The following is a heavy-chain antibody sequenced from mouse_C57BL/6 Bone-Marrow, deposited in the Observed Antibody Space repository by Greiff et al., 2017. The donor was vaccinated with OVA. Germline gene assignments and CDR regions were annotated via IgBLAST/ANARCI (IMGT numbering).Heavy chain of an antibody. CDR3: ARQGIYYYGLGYFDV. CDR2: ISSGGSYT. J-gene: IGHJ1*03. CDR1: GFTFSSYG. V-gene: IGHV5-6*02. Sequence: DVKLVESGGDLVKPGGSLKLSCAASGFTFSSYGMSWVRQTPDKRLEWVATISSGGSYTYYPDSVKGRFTISRDNAKNTLYLQMSSLKSEDTAMYDCARQGIYYYGLGYFDVWGTGTTVTVSS. D-gene: IGHD1-1*01.